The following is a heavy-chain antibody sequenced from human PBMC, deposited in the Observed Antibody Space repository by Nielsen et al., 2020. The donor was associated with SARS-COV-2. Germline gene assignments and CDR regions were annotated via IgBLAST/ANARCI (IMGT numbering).Heavy chain of an antibody. J-gene: IGHJ4*02. CDR2: IYWDDEK. V-gene: IGHV2-5*02. CDR1: GFSLSTSGMG. D-gene: IGHD1-26*01. CDR3: ARRVADSGTSFDS. Sequence: SGPTLVKPTQTLTLTCTLSGFSLSTSGMGVGWIRQPPGKALEWLALIYWDDEKRYSPSLKSRLSVTKDTPRNQVVLIVTNLDPLDTATYYCARRVADSGTSFDSWGQGTLVTVSS.